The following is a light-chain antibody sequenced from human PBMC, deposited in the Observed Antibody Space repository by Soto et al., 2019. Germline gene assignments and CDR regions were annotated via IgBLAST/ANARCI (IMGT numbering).Light chain of an antibody. Sequence: QSVLTQQPSVSEAPGQRVTISCSGSSSNIGNNAVNWYQQLPGKAPRLLIYYDNLLPSGVSDRFSGSKSGTSASLAISGLQSEDEADYSCAAWDDSLNAVLFGGGTKLTVL. CDR1: SSNIGNNA. J-gene: IGLJ2*01. CDR3: AAWDDSLNAVL. CDR2: YDN. V-gene: IGLV1-36*01.